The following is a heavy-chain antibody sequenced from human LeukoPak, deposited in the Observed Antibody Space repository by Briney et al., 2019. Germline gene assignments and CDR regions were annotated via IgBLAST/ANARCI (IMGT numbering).Heavy chain of an antibody. V-gene: IGHV3-20*04. CDR1: GFTFDDYG. CDR3: ARDGDYGTYYYYMDV. Sequence: GGSLRLSCAASGFTFDDYGMGWVRQAPGKGLEWVSGINWNGGSTGYADSVKGRFTISRDNAKNSLYLQMNRLRAEDTALYYCARDGDYGTYYYYMDVWGKGTTVTVSS. D-gene: IGHD4-17*01. J-gene: IGHJ6*03. CDR2: INWNGGST.